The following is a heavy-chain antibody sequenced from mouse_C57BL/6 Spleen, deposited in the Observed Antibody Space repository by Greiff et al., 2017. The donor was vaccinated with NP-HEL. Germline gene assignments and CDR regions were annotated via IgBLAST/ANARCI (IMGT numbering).Heavy chain of an antibody. J-gene: IGHJ3*01. Sequence: QVHVKQSGPELVKPGASVKLSCKASGYTFTSYDINWVKQRPGQGLEWIGWIYPRDGSTKYNEKFKGKATLTVDTSSSTAYMELHSLTSEDSAVYFCAREGDGNYLAWFAYWGQGTLVTVAA. V-gene: IGHV1-85*01. CDR3: AREGDGNYLAWFAY. D-gene: IGHD2-1*01. CDR1: GYTFTSYD. CDR2: IYPRDGST.